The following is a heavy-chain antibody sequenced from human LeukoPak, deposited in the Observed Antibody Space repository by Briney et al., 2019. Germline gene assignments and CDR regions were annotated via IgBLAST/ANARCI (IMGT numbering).Heavy chain of an antibody. D-gene: IGHD1-1*01. Sequence: GRSLRLSCTASGFTFGDYAMSWVRQAPGKGLEWVGFIRSKAYGGTTEYAASVKGRFTISRDDSKGIAYLQMNSLKTEDTAVYYCTRHNPYYFDYWGQGTLVTVSS. CDR2: IRSKAYGGTT. J-gene: IGHJ4*02. V-gene: IGHV3-49*04. CDR3: TRHNPYYFDY. CDR1: GFTFGDYA.